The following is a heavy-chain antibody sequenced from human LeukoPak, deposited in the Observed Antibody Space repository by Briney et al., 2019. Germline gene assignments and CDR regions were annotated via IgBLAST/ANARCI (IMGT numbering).Heavy chain of an antibody. CDR1: GFTFSSYA. J-gene: IGHJ4*02. CDR3: AKYVFSDGAGSYLAH. CDR2: ISGSGGTT. Sequence: GGSLRLSCAASGFTFSSYAMSWVRQAPGKGLEWVSAISGSGGTTYYADSVKGRFTISRDNSKNTLYLQMNSLRAEDTAVYYCAKYVFSDGAGSYLAHWGRGTLVSVSS. D-gene: IGHD1-26*01. V-gene: IGHV3-23*01.